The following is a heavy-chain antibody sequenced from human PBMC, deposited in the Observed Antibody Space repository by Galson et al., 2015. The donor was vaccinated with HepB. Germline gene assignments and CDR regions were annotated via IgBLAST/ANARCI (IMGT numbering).Heavy chain of an antibody. CDR2: ISYDGSNK. Sequence: SLRLSCAASGFTFSSYGMHWVRQAPGKGLEWVAVISYDGSNKYYADSVKGRFTISRDNPKNTLYLQMNSLRAEDTAVYYCAKDRVVRYAFDIWGLGTMVTVSS. CDR3: AKDRVVRYAFDI. J-gene: IGHJ3*02. D-gene: IGHD3-10*01. CDR1: GFTFSSYG. V-gene: IGHV3-30*18.